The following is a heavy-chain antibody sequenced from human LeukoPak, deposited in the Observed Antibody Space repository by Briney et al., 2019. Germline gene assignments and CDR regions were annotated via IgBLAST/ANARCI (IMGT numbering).Heavy chain of an antibody. CDR3: ARVSGDYNWFDP. D-gene: IGHD4-17*01. CDR1: GYTFTGYY. J-gene: IGHJ5*02. Sequence: ASVKVSCKASGYTFTGYYMHWVRQAPGQGLEWMGRINPNSGGTNYAQKFQGRVTMTRDTSISTAYMELSSLRSDDTAVYYCARVSGDYNWFDPWGQGTLVTVSS. CDR2: INPNSGGT. V-gene: IGHV1-2*06.